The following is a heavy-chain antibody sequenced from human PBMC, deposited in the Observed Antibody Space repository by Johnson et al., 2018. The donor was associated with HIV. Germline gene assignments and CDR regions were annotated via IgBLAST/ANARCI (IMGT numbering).Heavy chain of an antibody. Sequence: QLVESGGGVVQPGRSLRLSCAASGFTYSNYAMSWVRQAPGKGLEWVSYISSSGSTIYYADSVKGRFTISRDNSKNTLYLQMNSLRAEDTAVYYCARDPSGCSSTSCYEFDAFDIWGQGTMVTVSS. V-gene: IGHV3-48*01. D-gene: IGHD2-2*01. CDR3: ARDPSGCSSTSCYEFDAFDI. CDR1: GFTYSNYA. J-gene: IGHJ3*02. CDR2: ISSSGSTI.